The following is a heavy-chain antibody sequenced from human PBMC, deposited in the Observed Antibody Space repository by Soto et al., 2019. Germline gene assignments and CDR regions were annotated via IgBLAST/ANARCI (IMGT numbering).Heavy chain of an antibody. V-gene: IGHV1-69*13. D-gene: IGHD5-18*01. Sequence: ASVKVSCKASGGTFSSYAISWVRQAPGQGLEWMGGIIPIFGTANYAQKFQGRVTITADESTSTAYMELSSLGSEDTAVYYCARDRVGYSYPYYYYGMDVWGQGTTVTVSS. CDR2: IIPIFGTA. CDR1: GGTFSSYA. CDR3: ARDRVGYSYPYYYYGMDV. J-gene: IGHJ6*02.